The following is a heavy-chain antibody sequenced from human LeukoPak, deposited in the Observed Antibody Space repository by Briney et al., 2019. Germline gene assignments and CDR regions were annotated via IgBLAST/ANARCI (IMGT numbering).Heavy chain of an antibody. D-gene: IGHD1-7*01. V-gene: IGHV3-30-3*01. CDR3: AKVKRDGTET. CDR1: GFTFSTYA. Sequence: PGRSLRLSCAASGFTFSTYAMHWVRQAPGKGLEWVALISYDGSNKYYADSVKGRFTISRDNSKNTLYLQMNSLRAEDTAVYYCAKVKRDGTETWGQGTLVTVSS. CDR2: ISYDGSNK. J-gene: IGHJ5*02.